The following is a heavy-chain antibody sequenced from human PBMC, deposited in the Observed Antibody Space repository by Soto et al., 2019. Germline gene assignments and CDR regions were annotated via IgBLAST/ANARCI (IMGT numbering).Heavy chain of an antibody. J-gene: IGHJ4*02. V-gene: IGHV3-33*01. D-gene: IGHD2-15*01. Sequence: GSLRLSCAASGFTFSSYGMHWVRQAPGKGLEWVAVIWYDGSNKYYADSVKGRFTISRDNSKNTLYLQMNSLRAEDTAVYYCARGACSGGSCYSFLVVRPSSHSFDYWGQGTLVTVSS. CDR1: GFTFSSYG. CDR2: IWYDGSNK. CDR3: ARGACSGGSCYSFLVVRPSSHSFDY.